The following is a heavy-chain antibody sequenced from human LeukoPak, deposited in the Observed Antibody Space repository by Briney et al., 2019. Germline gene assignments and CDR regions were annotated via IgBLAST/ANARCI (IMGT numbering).Heavy chain of an antibody. CDR3: ARSRSAGY. J-gene: IGHJ4*02. V-gene: IGHV3-7*01. CDR1: GFTFSIYW. Sequence: GGSLRLSCAASGFTFSIYWMSWVRQAPGKGLEWVANIKRDGSEKYYVDSVKGRFTISRDNAKNSLYLQMDSLRAEDTAVYYCARSRSAGYWGQGTLVTVSS. CDR2: IKRDGSEK.